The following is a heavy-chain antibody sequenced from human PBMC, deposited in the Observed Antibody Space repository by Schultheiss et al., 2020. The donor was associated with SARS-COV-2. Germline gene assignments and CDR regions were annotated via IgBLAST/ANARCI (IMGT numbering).Heavy chain of an antibody. Sequence: SETLSLTCAVYGGSFSGYYWSWIRQPPGKGLEWIGYIYYSGSTYYNPSLKSLVTISVDTSKNQFSLKLSSVTAADTAVYYCASQRYYYGSGTYHDWGQGTLVTVSS. CDR2: IYYSGST. D-gene: IGHD3-10*01. CDR3: ASQRYYYGSGTYHD. V-gene: IGHV4-34*01. J-gene: IGHJ4*02. CDR1: GGSFSGYY.